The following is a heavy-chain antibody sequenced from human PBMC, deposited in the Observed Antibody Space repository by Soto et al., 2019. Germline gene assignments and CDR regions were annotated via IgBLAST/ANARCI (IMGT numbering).Heavy chain of an antibody. Sequence: QVQLVESGGGVVQPGRSLRLSCAASGFTFSSYAMHWVRQAPGKGLEWVAVISYDGSNKYYADSVKGRFTISRDNSKNTLYLQMNSLRAEDTAVYYCAGQLWFRKTTSIDYWGQGTLVTVSS. CDR2: ISYDGSNK. J-gene: IGHJ4*02. CDR1: GFTFSSYA. D-gene: IGHD5-18*01. V-gene: IGHV3-30-3*01. CDR3: AGQLWFRKTTSIDY.